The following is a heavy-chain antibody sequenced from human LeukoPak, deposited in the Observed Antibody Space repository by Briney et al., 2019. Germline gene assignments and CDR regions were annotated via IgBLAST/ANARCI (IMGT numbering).Heavy chain of an antibody. CDR1: GGSISSYY. Sequence: SETLSLTCTVSGGSISSYYWNWIRQPPGKGLEWIGYIYYSGSTNYNPSLKSRVTISVDTSKNQFSLKLSSVTAADTAVYYCARAVEAGSGWFDPWGQGTLVTVSS. CDR3: ARAVEAGSGWFDP. D-gene: IGHD6-19*01. V-gene: IGHV4-59*08. CDR2: IYYSGST. J-gene: IGHJ5*02.